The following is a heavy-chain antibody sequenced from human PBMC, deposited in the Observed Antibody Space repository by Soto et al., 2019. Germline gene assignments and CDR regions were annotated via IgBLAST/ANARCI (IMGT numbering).Heavy chain of an antibody. V-gene: IGHV3-23*01. Sequence: GGSLRLYCAASGFTFSDYYMSWVRQAPGKGLEWVSSISGRGVDTLYADSVKGRFTISRDNSRNTLYLQVNSLRAEDTAVYYCAKDQTDVTLFDYWGQGTLVTVSS. J-gene: IGHJ4*02. D-gene: IGHD2-21*02. CDR2: ISGRGVDT. CDR1: GFTFSDYY. CDR3: AKDQTDVTLFDY.